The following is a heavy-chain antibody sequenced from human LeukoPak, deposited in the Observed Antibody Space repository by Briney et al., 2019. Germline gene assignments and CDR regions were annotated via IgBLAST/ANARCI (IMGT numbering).Heavy chain of an antibody. V-gene: IGHV3-7*03. D-gene: IGHD3-10*01. CDR3: MTVTLRPVGL. Sequence: GGSLRLSCAASGFTFSSYWMSWVRQAPGKGLEWVANIKQDGSEKYYVDSVKGRFTISRDNAKNSLYLQVNSLKIEDTAVYYCMTVTLRPVGLWGQGTLVTVSS. CDR2: IKQDGSEK. J-gene: IGHJ4*02. CDR1: GFTFSSYW.